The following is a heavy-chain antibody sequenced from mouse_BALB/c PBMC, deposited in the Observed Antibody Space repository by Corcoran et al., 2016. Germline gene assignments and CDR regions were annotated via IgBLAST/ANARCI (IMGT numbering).Heavy chain of an antibody. J-gene: IGHJ4*01. CDR2: IDPANGNT. CDR3: ASGKDDYHYAMDY. CDR1: GFNIKDTY. Sequence: EVQLQQSGAELVKPGASVKLSCTASGFNIKDTYMHWVKQRPEQGLEWIGRIDPANGNTKYDPKFQGKATITADTSSNTAYLQLSSLTSEDTAVYYCASGKDDYHYAMDYWGQGTSVTVSS. D-gene: IGHD2-4*01. V-gene: IGHV14-3*02.